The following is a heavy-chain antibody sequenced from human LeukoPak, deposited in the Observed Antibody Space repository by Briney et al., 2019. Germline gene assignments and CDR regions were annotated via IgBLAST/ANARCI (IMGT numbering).Heavy chain of an antibody. CDR3: ARHAAGLQTLGFDY. V-gene: IGHV5-10-1*01. J-gene: IGHJ4*02. D-gene: IGHD4-11*01. Sequence: GESLKISCKGSGYSFTSHWIGWVRQMPGKGLEWMGRIDPSDSYTNYSPSFQGHVTISADKSISTAYLQWSSLKASDTAMYYCARHAAGLQTLGFDYWGQGTLVTVSS. CDR1: GYSFTSHW. CDR2: IDPSDSYT.